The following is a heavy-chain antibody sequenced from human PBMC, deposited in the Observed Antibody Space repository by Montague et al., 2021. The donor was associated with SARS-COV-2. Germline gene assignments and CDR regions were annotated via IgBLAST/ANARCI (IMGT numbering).Heavy chain of an antibody. D-gene: IGHD2-8*02. CDR1: GDSLSNYY. CDR3: AGGGRRDIVLGVYDQWYGLDV. V-gene: IGHV4-59*01. Sequence: SETLSLTCTVSGDSLSNYYWCWIRQPPRKGLVWIGYIYYSGSTNYNTALKNRVTISVDTSKNQFSLKLSAVTAAETAVYYCAGGGRRDIVLGVYDQWYGLDVWGQGTTVTVSS. CDR2: IYYSGST. J-gene: IGHJ6*02.